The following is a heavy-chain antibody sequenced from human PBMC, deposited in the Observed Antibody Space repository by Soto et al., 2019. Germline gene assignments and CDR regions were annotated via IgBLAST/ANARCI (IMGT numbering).Heavy chain of an antibody. J-gene: IGHJ5*02. V-gene: IGHV4-59*01. Sequence: QVQLQESGPGLVKTSETLFLTCTVTGASISSYYWSWIRQPPGKGLEWIGHISYNGSTNYNPSVMGRVTVSVDRATNQFSLKLSSVTAADTAVYYCARAQPFEFHNWFDLWSQGTLVSVSS. CDR3: ARAQPFEFHNWFDL. D-gene: IGHD2-2*01. CDR1: GASISSYY. CDR2: ISYNGST.